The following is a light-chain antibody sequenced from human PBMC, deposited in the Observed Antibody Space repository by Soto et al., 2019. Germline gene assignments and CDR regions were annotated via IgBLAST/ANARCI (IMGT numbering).Light chain of an antibody. J-gene: IGLJ3*02. V-gene: IGLV4-69*01. CDR1: SGHSSYA. CDR2: INSDGSH. Sequence: QPVLTQSPSASASLGASVRLTCTLSSGHSSYAIAWHQQQPEKGPRYLMKINSDGSHMKGDGIPDRFSGSSSGAERYLTISSLQSEDEADYYCQTWGTGPWVFGGGTKLTVL. CDR3: QTWGTGPWV.